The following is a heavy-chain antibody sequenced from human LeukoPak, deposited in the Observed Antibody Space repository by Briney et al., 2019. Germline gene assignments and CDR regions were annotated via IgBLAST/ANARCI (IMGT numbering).Heavy chain of an antibody. CDR1: GGTFSSYA. V-gene: IGHV1-69*05. D-gene: IGHD3-22*01. Sequence: SVKVSCKASGGTFSSYAISWVRQAPGQGLEWMGRIIPIFGTANYAQKFQGRVTITTDESTSTVYMELSSLRSEDTAVYYCARVPYDSSYYYYEKVDYWGQGTLVTVSS. CDR2: IIPIFGTA. J-gene: IGHJ4*02. CDR3: ARVPYDSSYYYYEKVDY.